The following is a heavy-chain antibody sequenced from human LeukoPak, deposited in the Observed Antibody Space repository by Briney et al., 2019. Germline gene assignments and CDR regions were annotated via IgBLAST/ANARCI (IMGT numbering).Heavy chain of an antibody. CDR3: VSFYETY. D-gene: IGHD2-2*01. CDR2: INSDGSWT. CDR1: GNYW. Sequence: GGSLRLSCAASGNYWMHWVRQAQGKGLVWVSHINSDGSWTSYADSVKGRFTISKDNAKNTVYLQMNNLRAEDTAVYYCVSFYETYWGRGTLVTVSS. V-gene: IGHV3-74*01. J-gene: IGHJ4*02.